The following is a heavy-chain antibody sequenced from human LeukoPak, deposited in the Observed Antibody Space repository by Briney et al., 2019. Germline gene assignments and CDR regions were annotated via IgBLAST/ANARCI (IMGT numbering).Heavy chain of an antibody. D-gene: IGHD3-22*01. V-gene: IGHV3-48*03. CDR2: ISSSGSTI. J-gene: IGHJ4*02. Sequence: GGSLRLSCAASGFTFSSYEMNWVRQAPGKGLEWVLYISSSGSTIYYADSVKGRFTISRDNAKNSLYLQMNSLRAEDTAVYYCARDGAESSGYYYKSLLFDYWGQGTLVTVSS. CDR1: GFTFSSYE. CDR3: ARDGAESSGYYYKSLLFDY.